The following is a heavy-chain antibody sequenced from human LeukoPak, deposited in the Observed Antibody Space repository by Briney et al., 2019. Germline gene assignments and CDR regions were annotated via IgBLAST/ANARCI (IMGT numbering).Heavy chain of an antibody. V-gene: IGHV3-11*01. D-gene: IGHD3-10*01. Sequence: GGSLRLSCAASGFTFSDYYMSWIRQAPGKGLEWVSYISSSGSTIYYADSVKGRFTISRDNAKNSLYLQMNSLRAEDTAVYYCAKDGSGTRITMVRGAPRGQYFQHWGQGTLVTVSS. CDR3: AKDGSGTRITMVRGAPRGQYFQH. CDR1: GFTFSDYY. J-gene: IGHJ1*01. CDR2: ISSSGSTI.